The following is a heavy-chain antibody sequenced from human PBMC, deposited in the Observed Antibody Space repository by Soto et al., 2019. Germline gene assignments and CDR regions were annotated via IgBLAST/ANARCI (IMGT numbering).Heavy chain of an antibody. CDR1: GYTFTSYA. J-gene: IGHJ6*02. V-gene: IGHV1-18*01. CDR2: ISAYNGNT. CDR3: ARDKGAGTTPGMDV. D-gene: IGHD1-1*01. Sequence: ASVKVSCKASGYTFTSYAMHWVRQAPGQRLEWMGWISAYNGNTNYAQKLQGRVTMTTDTSTSTAYMELRSLRSDDTAVYYCARDKGAGTTPGMDVWGQGTTVTVSS.